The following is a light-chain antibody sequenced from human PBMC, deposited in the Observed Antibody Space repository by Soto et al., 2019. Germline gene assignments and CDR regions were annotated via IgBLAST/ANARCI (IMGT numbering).Light chain of an antibody. CDR1: QTISSW. CDR3: QHYNSYSEA. Sequence: DIQMTQSPSTLSGSVGDRVTITCRASQTISSWLAWYQQKPGKAPKLLIYKASTLKSGVPSRFSGSGSGTEFTLTISSLQPDEFATYYCQHYNSYSEAFGQGPNV. J-gene: IGKJ1*01. CDR2: KAS. V-gene: IGKV1-5*03.